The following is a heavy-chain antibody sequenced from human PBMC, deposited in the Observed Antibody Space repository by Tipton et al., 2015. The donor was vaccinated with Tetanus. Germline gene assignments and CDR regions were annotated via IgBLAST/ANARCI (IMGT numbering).Heavy chain of an antibody. CDR2: ISSTSRYI. V-gene: IGHV3-21*01. CDR3: VSGSALDY. Sequence: SLRLSCAVSGFTFSNYKMNWVRQGPGRGLEWVSSISSTSRYINYADSVKGRFTISRDNAKNSLFLEMNSLRADDTAVYYCVSGSALDYWGQGTLIPVSS. CDR1: GFTFSNYK. J-gene: IGHJ4*02. D-gene: IGHD6-25*01.